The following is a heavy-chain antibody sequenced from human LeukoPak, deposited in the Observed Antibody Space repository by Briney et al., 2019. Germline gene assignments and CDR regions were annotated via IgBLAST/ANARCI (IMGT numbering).Heavy chain of an antibody. CDR3: ARRGLLGSGTLAFGY. V-gene: IGHV4-34*01. J-gene: IGHJ4*02. CDR2: LNHRERT. CDR1: GGSLNDYS. D-gene: IGHD3-10*01. Sequence: PSETLSLTCFVSGGSLNDYSWSWFRQSPGKGLEWIGELNHRERTDYNPSLTSRVTISIDTSKNHFALTLTPLTAADTAVYYCARRGLLGSGTLAFGYWGQGTLVTVSS.